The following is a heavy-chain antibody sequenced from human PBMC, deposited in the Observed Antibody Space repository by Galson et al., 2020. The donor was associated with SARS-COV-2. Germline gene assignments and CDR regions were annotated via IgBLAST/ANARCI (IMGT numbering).Heavy chain of an antibody. CDR2: ISDRSDYT. CDR1: GFTFSDYY. CDR3: ARGPAYHDNNGYYFLY. V-gene: IGHV3-11*05. D-gene: IGHD3-22*01. J-gene: IGHJ4*02. Sequence: GESLKISCAASGFTFSDYYMNWVRQAPGKGLEWISYISDRSDYTNYADSVRGRFTISRDNAKNSLYLHMNNLRAEDTAVYYCARGPAYHDNNGYYFLYWGQGSLVTVSA.